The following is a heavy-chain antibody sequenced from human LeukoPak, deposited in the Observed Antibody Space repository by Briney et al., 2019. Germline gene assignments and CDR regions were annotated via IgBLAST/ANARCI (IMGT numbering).Heavy chain of an antibody. CDR1: GFTFSSYE. Sequence: PGGSLRLSCAASGFTFSSYEMNWVRQAPGKGLEWVSYISSSGCTIYYADSVKGRFTISRDNAKNSLYLQMNSLRAEDTAVYYCARDRYGDSKFDYRGQGTLVTVSS. CDR3: ARDRYGDSKFDY. J-gene: IGHJ4*02. CDR2: ISSSGCTI. D-gene: IGHD4-17*01. V-gene: IGHV3-48*03.